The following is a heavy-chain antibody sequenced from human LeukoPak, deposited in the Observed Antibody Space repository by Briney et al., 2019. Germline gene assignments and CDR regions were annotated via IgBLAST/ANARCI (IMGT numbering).Heavy chain of an antibody. D-gene: IGHD3-3*01. CDR1: GGSISSYY. J-gene: IGHJ6*03. Sequence: SETRSLTCTVSGGSISSYYWSWIRQPPGKGLEWIGYIYYSGSTNYNPSLKSRVTISLDTSKNQFSLKLSSVTAADTAVYYCARSYYDFWSGYSPNYYMDVWGKGTTVTVSS. CDR2: IYYSGST. CDR3: ARSYYDFWSGYSPNYYMDV. V-gene: IGHV4-59*01.